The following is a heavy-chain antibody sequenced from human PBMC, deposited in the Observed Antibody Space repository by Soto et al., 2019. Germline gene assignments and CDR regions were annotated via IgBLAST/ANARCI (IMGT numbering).Heavy chain of an antibody. CDR2: IQSGGYT. V-gene: IGHV3-66*01. CDR1: GFTVSSKY. D-gene: IGHD2-15*01. Sequence: EVHLVESGGRLVQPGGSLRLSCAASGFTVSSKYMRWVRQAPGKGLEWVSLIQSGGYTYYADSVKGRFTISSDSSENTLFLQMNTLRVEDTAMYSCTRADVYCSGGGSYGVPMDVRGKGTTVTVSA. CDR3: TRADVYCSGGGSYGVPMDV. J-gene: IGHJ6*04.